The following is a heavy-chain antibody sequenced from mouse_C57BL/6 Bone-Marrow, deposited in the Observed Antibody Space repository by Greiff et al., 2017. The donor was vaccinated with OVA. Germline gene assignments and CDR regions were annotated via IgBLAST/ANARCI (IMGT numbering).Heavy chain of an antibody. D-gene: IGHD2-1*01. Sequence: EVQLQESGPGLVKPSQSLSLTCSVTGYSITSGYYWNWIRQFPGNKLEWMGYISYDGSNNYNPSLKNRISITRDTSKNQFFLKLNSVTTEDTATYYYARRVTPYWYFDVWGTGTTVTVSS. V-gene: IGHV3-6*01. J-gene: IGHJ1*03. CDR3: ARRVTPYWYFDV. CDR1: GYSITSGYY. CDR2: ISYDGSN.